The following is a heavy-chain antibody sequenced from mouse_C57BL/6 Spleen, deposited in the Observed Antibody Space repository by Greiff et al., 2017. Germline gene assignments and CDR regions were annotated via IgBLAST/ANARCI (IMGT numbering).Heavy chain of an antibody. CDR1: GYTFTDYN. D-gene: IGHD3-2*02. V-gene: IGHV1-22*01. Sequence: VQLKQSGPELVKPGASVKMSCKASGYTFTDYNMHWVKQSHGKSLEWIGYINPNNGGTSYNQKFKGKATLTVNKSSSTAYMELRSLTSEDSAVYYCARSETAQAGFAYWGQGTLVTVSA. J-gene: IGHJ3*01. CDR2: INPNNGGT. CDR3: ARSETAQAGFAY.